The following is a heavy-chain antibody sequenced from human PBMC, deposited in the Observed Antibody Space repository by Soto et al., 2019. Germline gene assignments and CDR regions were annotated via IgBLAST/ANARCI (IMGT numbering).Heavy chain of an antibody. CDR2: LSYDGTYK. CDR3: AKDQAQNGSGYFYGMDV. Sequence: QEHLVQSGGGVVQPGGSLRLSCDASGFTFSIFGMHWVRQAPGKGLEWVAVLSYDGTYKYYADSVKGRFTISRDNSKNMLFLQMNSPRPDDTAVYYCAKDQAQNGSGYFYGMDVWGQGTAVTVSS. D-gene: IGHD3-10*01. J-gene: IGHJ6*02. V-gene: IGHV3-30*18. CDR1: GFTFSIFG.